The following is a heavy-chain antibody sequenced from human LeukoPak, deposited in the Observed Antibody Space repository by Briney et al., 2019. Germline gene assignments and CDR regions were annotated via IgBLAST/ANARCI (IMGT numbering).Heavy chain of an antibody. J-gene: IGHJ3*02. CDR2: ISSRGSPI. CDR3: AREDGDAFDI. V-gene: IGHV3-48*03. D-gene: IGHD5-24*01. Sequence: GGSLRLSCAASGFTFSSYEMNWVRQAPGKGLEWLSYISSRGSPIYYADSVKGRFTVSRDSAKNSLYLQMNSLRAEDTAVYYCAREDGDAFDIWGQGTMVTVSS. CDR1: GFTFSSYE.